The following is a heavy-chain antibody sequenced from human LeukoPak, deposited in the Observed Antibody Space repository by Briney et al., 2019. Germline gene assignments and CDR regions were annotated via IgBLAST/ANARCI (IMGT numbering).Heavy chain of an antibody. Sequence: GGSLRLSCAASGFIFSNAWMSWVRRAPGKGLEWVGRIRSKNEGGTSDYAAPVKGRFTISRDDSTNTLYLEMGDLNTEDTAVYYCTKSLDCTRATCDSWGQGTLVTVSS. CDR2: IRSKNEGGTS. CDR1: GFIFSNAW. CDR3: TKSLDCTRATCDS. J-gene: IGHJ5*01. V-gene: IGHV3-15*01. D-gene: IGHD2-2*01.